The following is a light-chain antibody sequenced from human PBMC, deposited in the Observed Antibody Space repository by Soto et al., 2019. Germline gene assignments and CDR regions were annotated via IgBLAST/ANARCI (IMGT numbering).Light chain of an antibody. CDR3: QQSYNTPFP. J-gene: IGKJ3*01. V-gene: IGKV1-39*01. CDR2: GAS. Sequence: DIQMTQSPSSLSASVGDRVTITCRASQSISSYLNWYQQKPGEAPKLLIYGASTLQSGVPSRFSGSGSGTDFTLTISSLQPEDFATYYCQQSYNTPFPFGPGTKVDIK. CDR1: QSISSY.